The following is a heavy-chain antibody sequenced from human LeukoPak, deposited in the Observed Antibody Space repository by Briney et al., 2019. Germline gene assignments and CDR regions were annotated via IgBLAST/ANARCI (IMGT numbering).Heavy chain of an antibody. D-gene: IGHD4-23*01. CDR3: ARDYGGGYAEYFQH. Sequence: SETLSLTCTVSGGSISSYYWSWIRQPAGRRLEWIGRIYTSGSTNYNPSLKSRVTISVDKSKDQFSLKLSSVTAADTAVYYCARDYGGGYAEYFQHWGQGTLVTVSS. CDR2: IYTSGST. J-gene: IGHJ1*01. V-gene: IGHV4-4*07. CDR1: GGSISSYY.